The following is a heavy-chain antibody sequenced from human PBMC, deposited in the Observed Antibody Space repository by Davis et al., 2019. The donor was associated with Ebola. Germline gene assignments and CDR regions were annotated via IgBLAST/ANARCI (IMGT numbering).Heavy chain of an antibody. J-gene: IGHJ5*02. CDR3: VRGSSFGVVIIPSRNWFDP. V-gene: IGHV5-51*01. Sequence: KVSCKGSGYSFTSYWIGWVRQMPGKGLEWMGIIYPGDSDTRYSPSFQGQVTISVDKSISTAYLQWSSLKASDTAMYYCVRGSSFGVVIIPSRNWFDPWGQGTLVTVSS. D-gene: IGHD3-3*01. CDR1: GYSFTSYW. CDR2: IYPGDSDT.